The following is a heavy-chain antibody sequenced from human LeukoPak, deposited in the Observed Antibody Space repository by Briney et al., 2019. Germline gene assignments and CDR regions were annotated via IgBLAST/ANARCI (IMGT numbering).Heavy chain of an antibody. J-gene: IGHJ6*03. D-gene: IGHD6-19*01. CDR1: RFTFSSYA. V-gene: IGHV3-23*01. CDR2: ISGSGGST. CDR3: AKDFSIAVAGTTRMDV. Sequence: GGSLRLSCAASRFTFSSYAMSWVRQAPGKGLEWVSAISGSGGSTYYADSVKGRFTISRDNSKNTLYLQMNSLRAEDTAVYYCAKDFSIAVAGTTRMDVWGKGTTVTVSS.